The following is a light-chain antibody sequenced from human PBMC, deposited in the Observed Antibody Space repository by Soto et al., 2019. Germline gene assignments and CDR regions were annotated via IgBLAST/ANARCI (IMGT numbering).Light chain of an antibody. Sequence: EIVLTQSPGTLSLSPGERATLFCRASQGVSRSYFAWYQQKPGQAPRLLIYAASSRATGVPDRFSGSGSGTDFTLTISRLEPEDFAVYYCQQYGGSTRTFGQGTKVEIK. CDR3: QQYGGSTRT. CDR2: AAS. J-gene: IGKJ1*01. CDR1: QGVSRSY. V-gene: IGKV3-20*01.